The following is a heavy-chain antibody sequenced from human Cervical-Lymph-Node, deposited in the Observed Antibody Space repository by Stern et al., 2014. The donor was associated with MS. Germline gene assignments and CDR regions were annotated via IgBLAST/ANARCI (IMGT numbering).Heavy chain of an antibody. CDR2: ISNDGNEK. CDR3: AKDRLFCSGGGCYAMDV. V-gene: IGHV3-30*18. CDR1: GFTLRSYG. J-gene: IGHJ6*02. D-gene: IGHD2-15*01. Sequence: QLVESGGGVVQPGRSLRLSCAASGFTLRSYGMHWVRQAPGKGLEWVAVISNDGNEKDYTDSVKGRFTISRDNSKNTLYLQMNSLRTEDTAVYYCAKDRLFCSGGGCYAMDVWGQGTTVTVSS.